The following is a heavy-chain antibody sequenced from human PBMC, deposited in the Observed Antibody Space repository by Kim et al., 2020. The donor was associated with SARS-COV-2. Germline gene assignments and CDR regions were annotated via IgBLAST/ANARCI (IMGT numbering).Heavy chain of an antibody. D-gene: IGHD3-3*01. CDR2: IRSKAYGGTT. CDR3: TRDTIFGVVIEGMDV. V-gene: IGHV3-49*04. CDR1: GFTFGDYA. Sequence: GGSLRLSCTASGFTFGDYAMSWVRQAPGKGLEWVGFIRSKAYGGTTEYAASVKGRFTISRDDSKSIAYLQMNSLKTEDTAVYYCTRDTIFGVVIEGMDVWGRGTTGSGSS. J-gene: IGHJ6*01.